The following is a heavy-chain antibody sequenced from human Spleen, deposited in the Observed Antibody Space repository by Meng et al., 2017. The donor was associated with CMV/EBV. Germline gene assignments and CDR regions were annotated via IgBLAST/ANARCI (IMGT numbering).Heavy chain of an antibody. Sequence: GESLKISCAASGFTFSSYGMHWVRQAPGKGLEWVAFIRYDGSNKYYADSVKGRFTISRDNSKNTLYLQMNSLRAEDTAVYYCARGRTGDLSYFDYWGQGTLVTVSS. V-gene: IGHV3-30*02. D-gene: IGHD7-27*01. CDR3: ARGRTGDLSYFDY. CDR2: IRYDGSNK. J-gene: IGHJ4*02. CDR1: GFTFSSYG.